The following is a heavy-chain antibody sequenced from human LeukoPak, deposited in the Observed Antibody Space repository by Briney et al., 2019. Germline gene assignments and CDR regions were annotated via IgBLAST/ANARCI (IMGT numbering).Heavy chain of an antibody. CDR3: ARGRGYRNWFDP. CDR1: GGSFSGYY. V-gene: IGHV4-34*01. D-gene: IGHD5-18*01. CDR2: ISHSGST. J-gene: IGHJ5*02. Sequence: SETLSLTCAVYGGSFSGYYWSWIRQPPGKGLEWIGEISHSGSTNYNPSLKSRVTISVDTSKNQFSLKLSSVTAADTAVYYCARGRGYRNWFDPWGQGTLVTVSS.